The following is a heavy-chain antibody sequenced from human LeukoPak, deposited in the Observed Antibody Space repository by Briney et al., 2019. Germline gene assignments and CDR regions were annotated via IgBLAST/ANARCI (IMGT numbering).Heavy chain of an antibody. Sequence: SETLSLTCTVSGGSIRSGSYYWSWIRQPAGKGLEWIGRIYISGSTNYNPSLESRVTISVDTSKNQFSLKLTSVTAADTAVYYCARDWRVLRWSDWGQGILVTVSS. CDR1: GGSIRSGSYY. CDR2: IYISGST. V-gene: IGHV4-61*02. D-gene: IGHD3-3*01. CDR3: ARDWRVLRWSD. J-gene: IGHJ4*02.